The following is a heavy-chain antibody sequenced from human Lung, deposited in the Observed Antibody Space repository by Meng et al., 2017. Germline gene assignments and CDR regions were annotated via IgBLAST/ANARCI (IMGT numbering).Heavy chain of an antibody. Sequence: GGSLRLSCAGSGFTFSRFAMSWVRQAPGKGLQWVAGISGGGYSTFYLDSVKGRFTMSRDNSKNTLYLQLNTLRAEDTAVYYCARGATSNSKSPFDVWGQGTMVTVSS. CDR3: ARGATSNSKSPFDV. D-gene: IGHD1-26*01. CDR1: GFTFSRFA. J-gene: IGHJ3*01. V-gene: IGHV3-23*01. CDR2: ISGGGYST.